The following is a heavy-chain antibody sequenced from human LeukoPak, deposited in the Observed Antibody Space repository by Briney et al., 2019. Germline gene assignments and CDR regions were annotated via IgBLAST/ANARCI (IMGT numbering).Heavy chain of an antibody. CDR3: ARDHPRFYYYMDV. CDR1: GFTFSSYS. Sequence: GGSLRLSCAASGFTFSSYSMNWVRQAPGKGLEWVSSISSSSSYIYYADSVKGRFTISRDNAKNSLYLQMNSLRAEDTAVYYCARDHPRFYYYMDVWGKGTTVTISS. CDR2: ISSSSSYI. V-gene: IGHV3-21*01. J-gene: IGHJ6*03.